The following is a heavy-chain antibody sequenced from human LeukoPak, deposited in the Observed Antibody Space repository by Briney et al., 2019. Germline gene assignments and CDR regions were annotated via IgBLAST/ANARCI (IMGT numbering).Heavy chain of an antibody. Sequence: ASVKVSCKASGYTFTRYGISWVRQAPGQGLEWLGWISAYNGKTDYAQNVQARVTLSTDTSTSTAYMELRSLRSDDTAVYYCARVDLAWSDGSGYYRDWFDPWGQGTLVTVSS. J-gene: IGHJ5*02. CDR1: GYTFTRYG. CDR3: ARVDLAWSDGSGYYRDWFDP. CDR2: ISAYNGKT. D-gene: IGHD3-22*01. V-gene: IGHV1-18*01.